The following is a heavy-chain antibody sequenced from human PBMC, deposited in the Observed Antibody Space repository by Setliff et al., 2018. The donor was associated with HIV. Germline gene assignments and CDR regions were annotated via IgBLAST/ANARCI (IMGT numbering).Heavy chain of an antibody. D-gene: IGHD4-17*01. CDR1: EFTYSDYY. Sequence: ASVKVSCKASEFTYSDYYIHWVRQAPGQGLECMGWINPNTGGTVYAQRFQGRVIMTRDTSARTAHMELANLTSVTAGDTAIYYCARGMTTLTPWGQGTLVTVSS. J-gene: IGHJ4*02. CDR2: INPNTGGT. V-gene: IGHV1-2*02. CDR3: ARGMTTLTP.